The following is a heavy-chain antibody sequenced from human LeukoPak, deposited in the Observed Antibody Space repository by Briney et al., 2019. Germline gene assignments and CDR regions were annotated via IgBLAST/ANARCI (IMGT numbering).Heavy chain of an antibody. CDR3: ARVYPTSGIVTIFDY. CDR2: ITASGDST. CDR1: GFTFNKYA. V-gene: IGHV3-23*01. D-gene: IGHD1-1*01. Sequence: GGSLRLSCASSGFTFNKYAMTWVRRAPGKGLEWVSSITASGDSTYCADSVKGRFTISRDNSKNTLYLQMSSLRAEDTAVYYCARVYPTSGIVTIFDYWGQGSLVTVSS. J-gene: IGHJ4*02.